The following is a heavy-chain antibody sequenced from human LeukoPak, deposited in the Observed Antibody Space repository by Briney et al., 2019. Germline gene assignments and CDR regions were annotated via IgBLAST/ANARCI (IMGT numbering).Heavy chain of an antibody. Sequence: GGSLRLSCAASGFTFSSYGMHWVRQAPGKGLEWVAFIRYDGSNKYYADSVKGRFTISRDNSKNTLYLQMNSLRAEDTAVYYCAKGGREIAVAGPFDPWGQGTLVTVSS. J-gene: IGHJ5*02. D-gene: IGHD6-19*01. CDR1: GFTFSSYG. CDR3: AKGGREIAVAGPFDP. CDR2: IRYDGSNK. V-gene: IGHV3-30*02.